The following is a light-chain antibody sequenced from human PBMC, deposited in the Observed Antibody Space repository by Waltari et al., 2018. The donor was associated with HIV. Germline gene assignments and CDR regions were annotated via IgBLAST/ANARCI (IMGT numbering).Light chain of an antibody. J-gene: IGLJ2*01. CDR1: ALPKQY. CDR3: QSADSSGTYVV. Sequence: SYELTQPPSVSVSPGQTARLPCSGDALPKQYAYWYQQKQGQAPVLVIYKDSERPSGIPERFSGSSSGTTVTLTISGVQAEDEADYYCQSADSSGTYVVFGGGTKLTVL. CDR2: KDS. V-gene: IGLV3-25*03.